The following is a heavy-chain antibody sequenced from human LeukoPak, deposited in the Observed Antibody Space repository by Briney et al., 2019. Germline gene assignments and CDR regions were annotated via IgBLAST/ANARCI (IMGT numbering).Heavy chain of an antibody. CDR3: ARPSGGIERRNAFDI. Sequence: GASVKGSRKASGDTFTSYYMHWVRQAPGQGLEWMGWINPNSGGTNYAQKFQGRVTMTRDMSTSTVYMELSSLRSEDTAVYYCARPSGGIERRNAFDIWGQGTMVTVSS. CDR2: INPNSGGT. V-gene: IGHV1-2*02. D-gene: IGHD1-1*01. J-gene: IGHJ3*02. CDR1: GDTFTSYY.